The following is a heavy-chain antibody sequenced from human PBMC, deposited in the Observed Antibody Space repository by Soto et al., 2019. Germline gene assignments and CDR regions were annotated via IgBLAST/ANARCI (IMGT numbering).Heavy chain of an antibody. CDR3: ARVLAS. CDR1: GGSISSGGYS. J-gene: IGHJ5*02. CDR2: IYHSGST. V-gene: IGHV4-30-2*01. Sequence: SETLSLTCAVSGGSISSGGYSWSWIRQPPGKGLEWIGYIYHSGSTYYNPSLKSRVTISVDRSKNQFSLKLSSVTAADTAVYFGARVLASWGQGTPVTVSS.